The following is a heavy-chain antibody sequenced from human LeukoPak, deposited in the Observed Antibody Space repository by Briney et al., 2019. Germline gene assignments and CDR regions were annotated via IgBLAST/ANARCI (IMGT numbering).Heavy chain of an antibody. J-gene: IGHJ4*02. Sequence: PGGSLRLSCSGSGFRFGGYALSWVRQAPGKGLEWVGFIRSKALYGTSEYAASVEGRFAISRDDSNNIVYLQMNSLKTEDTAVYFCVRESVRDYYLDLWGQGTLVTVSS. V-gene: IGHV3-49*04. CDR3: VRESVRDYYLDL. D-gene: IGHD3-10*02. CDR2: IRSKALYGTS. CDR1: GFRFGGYA.